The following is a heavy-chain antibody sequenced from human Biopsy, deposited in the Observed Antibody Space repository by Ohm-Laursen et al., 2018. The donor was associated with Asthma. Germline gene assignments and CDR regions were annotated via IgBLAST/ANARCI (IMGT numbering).Heavy chain of an antibody. CDR2: LSSDGANE. D-gene: IGHD3-22*01. Sequence: SLRLSCAASGISFRNYGMHWVRQAPGKGLEWVALLSSDGANEYYAGSVKGRFTISRDNSKNTLYLQMNSLRAEDTAVYYCARDPAGYYYFDYWGQGTLVTVSS. J-gene: IGHJ4*02. V-gene: IGHV3-33*05. CDR3: ARDPAGYYYFDY. CDR1: GISFRNYG.